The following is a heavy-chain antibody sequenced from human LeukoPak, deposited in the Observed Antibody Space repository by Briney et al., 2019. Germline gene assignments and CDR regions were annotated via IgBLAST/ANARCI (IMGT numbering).Heavy chain of an antibody. CDR3: ARDRIWGSGDYYLDY. CDR1: GFTFSDYS. Sequence: PGGSLRLACAASGFTFSDYSMSWIRQAPGKGLEWVSYISSSGSTIYYADSVKGRFTISRDNAKNSLYLQMNSLRAEDTAVYYCARDRIWGSGDYYLDYWGQGTLVTVSS. D-gene: IGHD3-16*01. J-gene: IGHJ4*02. CDR2: ISSSGSTI. V-gene: IGHV3-11*01.